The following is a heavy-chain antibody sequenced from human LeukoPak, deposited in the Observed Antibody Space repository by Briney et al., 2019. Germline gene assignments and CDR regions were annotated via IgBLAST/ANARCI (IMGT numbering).Heavy chain of an antibody. V-gene: IGHV4-61*02. Sequence: SQTLSLTCTVSGGSISSGSYYWSWIRQPAGKGLEWIGRIYTSGSTNYNPSLKSRVTISVDTSKNQFSLKLSSVTAADTAVYYCAREKVVPAAPYYYYYGMDVWGQGTTVTVSS. CDR1: GGSISSGSYY. J-gene: IGHJ6*02. CDR2: IYTSGST. D-gene: IGHD2-2*01. CDR3: AREKVVPAAPYYYYYGMDV.